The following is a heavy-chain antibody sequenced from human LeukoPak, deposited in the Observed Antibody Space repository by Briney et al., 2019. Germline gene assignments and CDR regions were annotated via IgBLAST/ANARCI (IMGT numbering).Heavy chain of an antibody. J-gene: IGHJ4*02. CDR3: ARGSITMIRGLRSYYFDY. Sequence: SETLSLTCTVSGGSISSYYWSWIWQPPGKGLEWIGYIYYGGSTNYNSSLKSRVIISVGTSMTQFSLKLSSVTAADTAVYYCARGSITMIRGLRSYYFDYWGQGALVTVSS. D-gene: IGHD3-10*01. CDR2: IYYGGST. CDR1: GGSISSYY. V-gene: IGHV4-59*01.